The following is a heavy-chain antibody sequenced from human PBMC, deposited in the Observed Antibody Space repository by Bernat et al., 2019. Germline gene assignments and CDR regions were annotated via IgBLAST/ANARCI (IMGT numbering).Heavy chain of an antibody. V-gene: IGHV1-2*04. CDR2: INPNSGGT. J-gene: IGHJ6*01. CDR1: GYTFTGYY. CDR3: AGTGGHELPSGKNYDYYGMDV. Sequence: QVQLVQSGAEVKKPGASVKVSCKASGYTFTGYYMHWVRQAPGQGLEWMGWINPNSGGTNYAQKFQGWVTMTRDTSISTAYMELSRLGAADTAVYYCAGTGGHELPSGKNYDYYGMDVWGQGTTVTVSS. D-gene: IGHD2-15*01.